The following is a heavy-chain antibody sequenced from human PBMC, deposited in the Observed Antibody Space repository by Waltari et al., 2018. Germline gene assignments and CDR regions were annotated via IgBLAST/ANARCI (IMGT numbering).Heavy chain of an antibody. Sequence: QVQLVESGGGVVQPGRSLGLTCAAPGSTFSKYGLQWVRQVPGKGLEWVALISYDGSDKYYADSVKGRFTISRDNSRNTLYLQMNSLRAEDTAVYYCAEDLYCTSTSCQDFWGQGTLVTVSS. CDR1: GSTFSKYG. CDR3: AEDLYCTSTSCQDF. CDR2: ISYDGSDK. D-gene: IGHD2-2*01. V-gene: IGHV3-30*18. J-gene: IGHJ4*02.